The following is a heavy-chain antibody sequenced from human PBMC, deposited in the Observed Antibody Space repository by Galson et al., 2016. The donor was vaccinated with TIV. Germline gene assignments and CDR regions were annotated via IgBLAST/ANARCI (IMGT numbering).Heavy chain of an antibody. Sequence: SVKVSCKASGGTFSTYTINWVQQAPGQGLQWLGRIIPVLGMTNYAQRLQGRVTITADRSTSTAYMELSSLRSDDTAVYYCARGDTGRHYEAYFDSWDQGTVVTVSS. CDR1: GGTFSTYT. D-gene: IGHD3-3*01. J-gene: IGHJ4*02. CDR2: IIPVLGMT. V-gene: IGHV1-69*02. CDR3: ARGDTGRHYEAYFDS.